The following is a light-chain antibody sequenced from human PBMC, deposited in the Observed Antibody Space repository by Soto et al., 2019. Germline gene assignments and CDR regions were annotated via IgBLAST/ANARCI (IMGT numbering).Light chain of an antibody. J-gene: IGLJ1*01. CDR2: ANT. CDR3: QSYDNSLSGSYV. Sequence: SVLTQPPSVSGAPGQRVTISCTGSSSNIGAGFDVHWYQQLPGTAPKLLMYANTNRPSGVPDRFSGSKSGTSASLAITGLQAEDEADYYCQSYDNSLSGSYVFGTGTQLTVL. V-gene: IGLV1-40*01. CDR1: SSNIGAGFD.